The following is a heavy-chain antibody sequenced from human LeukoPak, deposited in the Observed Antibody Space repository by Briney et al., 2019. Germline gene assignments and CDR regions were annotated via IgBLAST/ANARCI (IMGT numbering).Heavy chain of an antibody. J-gene: IGHJ4*02. V-gene: IGHV4-39*01. CDR1: GGSISSSSYY. CDR2: IYYSGST. CDR3: ARHGYYDSSGYDGYFDY. D-gene: IGHD3-22*01. Sequence: SETLSLTCTVSGGSISSSSYYWGWIRQPPGKGLEWIGSIYYSGSTYYNPSLKSRVTISVDTSKNQFSLTLSSVTAADTAVYYCARHGYYDSSGYDGYFDYWGQGTLVTVSS.